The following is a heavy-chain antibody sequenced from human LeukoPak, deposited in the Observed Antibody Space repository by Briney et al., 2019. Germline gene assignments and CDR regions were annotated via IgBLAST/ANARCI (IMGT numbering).Heavy chain of an antibody. D-gene: IGHD3-22*01. CDR2: IKQDGSEK. CDR3: AKDIGPLTYHYDTSGYSGAFDY. J-gene: IGHJ4*02. V-gene: IGHV3-7*03. CDR1: GFTFSSYW. Sequence: GGSLRLSCAASGFTFSSYWISWVRQAPGKGLEWVANIKQDGSEKYYVDSVKGRFTISRDNAKNSLYLQMNSLRAEDTAFYYCAKDIGPLTYHYDTSGYSGAFDYWGQGTLVTVSS.